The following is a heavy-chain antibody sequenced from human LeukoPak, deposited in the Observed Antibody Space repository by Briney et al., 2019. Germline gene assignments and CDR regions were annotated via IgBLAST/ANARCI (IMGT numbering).Heavy chain of an antibody. J-gene: IGHJ4*02. CDR2: ISSSSSTI. CDR1: GFTFSSYS. CDR3: ARGDDYGDYVPGY. V-gene: IGHV3-48*04. D-gene: IGHD4-17*01. Sequence: GGSQRLSCAASGFTFSSYSMNWVRQAPGKGLEWVSYISSSSSTIYYADSVRGRFTISRDNAKNSLYLQMNSLRAEDTAVYYCARGDDYGDYVPGYWGQGTLVTVSS.